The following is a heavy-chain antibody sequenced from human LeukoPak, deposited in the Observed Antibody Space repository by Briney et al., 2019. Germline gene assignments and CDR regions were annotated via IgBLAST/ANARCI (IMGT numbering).Heavy chain of an antibody. CDR2: IKQDESEK. Sequence: GGSLRLSCAASGFTFSSHWMSWVRQAPGKGLEWVASIKQDESEKHYVDSVKGRFTISRDNAKNSLYLQMNSLRAEDTAVYYCARDYYYDSSGHFGSWGQGTLVTVSS. CDR1: GFTFSSHW. CDR3: ARDYYYDSSGHFGS. D-gene: IGHD3-22*01. V-gene: IGHV3-7*01. J-gene: IGHJ4*02.